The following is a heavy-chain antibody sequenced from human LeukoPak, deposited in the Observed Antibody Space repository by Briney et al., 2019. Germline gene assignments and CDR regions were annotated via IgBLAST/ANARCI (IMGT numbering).Heavy chain of an antibody. V-gene: IGHV3-64*01. CDR3: ATSTPYDFLSGYSSSHYYYMDV. J-gene: IGHJ6*03. Sequence: GGSLRLSCAASGFTFSSYAMHWVRQAPGKGLEYVSAISSNGGSTYYANSVKGRFTISRDNSKNTLYLQMGSLRAEDMAVYYCATSTPYDFLSGYSSSHYYYMDVWGKGTTVTVS. CDR1: GFTFSSYA. D-gene: IGHD3-3*01. CDR2: ISSNGGST.